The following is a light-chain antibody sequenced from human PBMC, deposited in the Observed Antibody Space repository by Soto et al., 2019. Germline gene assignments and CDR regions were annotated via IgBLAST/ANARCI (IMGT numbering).Light chain of an antibody. CDR2: GAS. Sequence: EIVLTQSPGTLSLSPGEGATLSCRASQSFSSSYLAWYQQKPGQAPRLLIYGASNRATGIPDRFSGSGSGTDFSLTISRLEPEDFAVYFCQQYGTSRTFGQGTKVEIK. CDR3: QQYGTSRT. V-gene: IGKV3-20*01. J-gene: IGKJ1*01. CDR1: QSFSSSY.